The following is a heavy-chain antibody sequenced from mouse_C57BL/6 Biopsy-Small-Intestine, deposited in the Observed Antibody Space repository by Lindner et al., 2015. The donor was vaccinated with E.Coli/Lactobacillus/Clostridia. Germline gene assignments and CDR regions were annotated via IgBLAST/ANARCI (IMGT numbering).Heavy chain of an antibody. D-gene: IGHD2-10*01. J-gene: IGHJ4*01. V-gene: IGHV14-4*01. Sequence: VQLQESGAELVRPGASVKLSCTASGFNIKDDYTHWVKQGPEQGLEWIGWIDPENGDTEYASKFQGKATITADTSSNTAYLQLSSLTSEDTAVYYCTSGALLSMDYWGQGTSVTVSS. CDR1: GFNIKDDY. CDR2: IDPENGDT. CDR3: TSGALLSMDY.